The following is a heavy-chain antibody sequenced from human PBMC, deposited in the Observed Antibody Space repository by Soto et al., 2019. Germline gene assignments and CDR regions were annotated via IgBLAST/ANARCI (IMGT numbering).Heavy chain of an antibody. V-gene: IGHV4-31*03. CDR1: GGSISSGGYY. D-gene: IGHD3-10*01. CDR3: ARDQRYYYGSGSYDYYGMDV. CDR2: IYYSGST. Sequence: SETLSFTCTVSGGSISSGGYYWSWIRQHPGKGLEWIGYIYYSGSTYYNPSLKSRVTISVDTSKNQFSLKLSSVTAADTAVYYCARDQRYYYGSGSYDYYGMDVWGQGTTVTVSS. J-gene: IGHJ6*02.